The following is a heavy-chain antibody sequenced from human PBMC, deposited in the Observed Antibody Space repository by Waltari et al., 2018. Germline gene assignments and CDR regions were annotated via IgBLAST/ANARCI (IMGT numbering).Heavy chain of an antibody. D-gene: IGHD3-16*01. J-gene: IGHJ4*02. V-gene: IGHV4-38-2*01. CDR1: GSSISRGYY. Sequence: QVQLQESGPGLVKPSATLSLTCAVSGSSISRGYYWGWIRQPPGKGLEWIGSIYHSGRTYYNPSLKSRVTISVDTSKNQFSLKLSSVTAADTAVYYCARYETGYFDYWGQGTLVTVSS. CDR2: IYHSGRT. CDR3: ARYETGYFDY.